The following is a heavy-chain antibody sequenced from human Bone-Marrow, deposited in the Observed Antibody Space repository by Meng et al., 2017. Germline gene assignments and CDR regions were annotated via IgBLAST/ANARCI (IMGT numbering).Heavy chain of an antibody. Sequence: QGQLQEWGPGLVKPSPTLSLTCTVSGGSISSGGYYWSWIRQHPGKGLEWIGYIYYSGSTYYNPSLKSLVTISVDTSKNQFSLKLSSVTAADTAVYYCARVGYSGSRVTSYYFDYWGQGTLVTVSS. V-gene: IGHV4-31*01. CDR1: GGSISSGGYY. J-gene: IGHJ4*02. D-gene: IGHD1-26*01. CDR2: IYYSGST. CDR3: ARVGYSGSRVTSYYFDY.